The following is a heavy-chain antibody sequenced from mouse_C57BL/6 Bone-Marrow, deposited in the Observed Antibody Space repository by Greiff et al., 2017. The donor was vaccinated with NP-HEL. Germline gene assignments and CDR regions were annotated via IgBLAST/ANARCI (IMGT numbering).Heavy chain of an antibody. CDR3: ARYPLYYYGSSHWYFDV. J-gene: IGHJ1*03. V-gene: IGHV7-3*01. CDR2: IRNKANGYTT. CDR1: VFTFTDSS. Sequence: EVMLVESGGGLVQPGVSLSLSFSSSVFTFTDSSLLFFRQPPWKALEWLGFIRNKANGYTTEYSASVKGRFTISRDNSQSILYLQMNALRAEDSATYYCARYPLYYYGSSHWYFDVWGTGTTVTVSS. D-gene: IGHD1-1*01.